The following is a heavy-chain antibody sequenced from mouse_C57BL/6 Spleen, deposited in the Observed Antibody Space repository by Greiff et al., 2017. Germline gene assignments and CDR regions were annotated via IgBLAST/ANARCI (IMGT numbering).Heavy chain of an antibody. CDR3: ARKGADYSNPYYARDY. J-gene: IGHJ4*01. CDR1: GYTFTSYW. CDR2: IDPSDSYT. D-gene: IGHD2-5*01. Sequence: QVQLQQPGAELVMPGASVKLSCKASGYTFTSYWMHWVKQRPGQGLEWIGEIDPSDSYTNYNQKFKGKSTLTVDKSSSTAYMQLSSLTSEDSAVYYCARKGADYSNPYYARDYWGQGTSVTVSS. V-gene: IGHV1-69*01.